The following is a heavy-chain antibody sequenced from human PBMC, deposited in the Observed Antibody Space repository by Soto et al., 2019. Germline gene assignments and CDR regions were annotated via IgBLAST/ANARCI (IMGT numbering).Heavy chain of an antibody. CDR2: ISSSSSYI. V-gene: IGHV3-21*01. CDR1: GFTFSSYS. J-gene: IGHJ4*02. Sequence: GGSLRLSCAASGFTFSSYSMNWVRQAPGKGLEWVSSISSSSSYIYYADSVKGRFAISRDNAKNSLYLQMNSLRAEDTAVYYCARFGTFTGYSSSPIDYWGQGTLVTVSS. CDR3: ARFGTFTGYSSSPIDY. D-gene: IGHD6-13*01.